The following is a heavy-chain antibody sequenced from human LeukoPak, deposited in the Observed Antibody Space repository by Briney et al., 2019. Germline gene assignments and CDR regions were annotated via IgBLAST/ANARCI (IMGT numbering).Heavy chain of an antibody. V-gene: IGHV3-30-3*01. D-gene: IGHD3-10*01. CDR2: ISYDGSNK. CDR1: GFTFSSYA. Sequence: GRSLRLSCAASGFTFSSYAMHWVRQAPGKGLEWVAVISYDGSNKYYADSVKGRFTISRDNSKNTLYLQMNSLRAEDTAVYYCARVGPGLLWFGELSYYFDYWGQGTLVTVSS. J-gene: IGHJ4*02. CDR3: ARVGPGLLWFGELSYYFDY.